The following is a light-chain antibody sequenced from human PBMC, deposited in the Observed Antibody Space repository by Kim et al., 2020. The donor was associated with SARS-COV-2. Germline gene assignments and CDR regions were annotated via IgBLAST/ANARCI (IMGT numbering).Light chain of an antibody. CDR1: QSVSSN. V-gene: IGKV3-15*01. J-gene: IGKJ2*01. CDR2: GAS. CDR3: QQYNNWPPVYT. Sequence: SPAERATLSCRASQSVSSNLAWYQQKPGQAPRLLIYGASTRATGIPARFSGSGSGTEFTLTISSLQSEDFAVYYCQQYNNWPPVYTFGQGTKLEI.